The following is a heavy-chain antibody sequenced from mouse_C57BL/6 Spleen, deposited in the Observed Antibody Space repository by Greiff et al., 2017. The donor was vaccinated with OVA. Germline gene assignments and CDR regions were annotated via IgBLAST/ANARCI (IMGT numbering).Heavy chain of an antibody. V-gene: IGHV6-3*01. J-gene: IGHJ1*03. CDR3: TGAVVATNFEV. D-gene: IGHD1-1*01. CDR2: IRLKSDNYAT. CDR1: GFTFSNYW. Sequence: EVMLVESGGGLVQPGGSMTLSCVASGFTFSNYWMNWVRQSPEKGLEWVAQIRLKSDNYATHSAESVKGRFTISRDDSKCSVYLQMNNLRAEDTGIYYCTGAVVATNFEVWGTGTTVTVSS.